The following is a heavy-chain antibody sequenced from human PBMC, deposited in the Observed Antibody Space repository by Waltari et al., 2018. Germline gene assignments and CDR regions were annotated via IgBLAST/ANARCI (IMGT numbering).Heavy chain of an antibody. CDR3: AGYRRLLEY. J-gene: IGHJ4*02. D-gene: IGHD3-3*01. V-gene: IGHV3-23*01. Sequence: EVQLMESGGGLVQPGGSLRLSCSASALPFSPYVQNWGRQAPGKGLEWVCSISGSGAEWYAESVRGRFTISRDNPKNTVFLQMNSLRVEDTAVYYCAGYRRLLEYWGQGTLVTVSS. CDR1: ALPFSPYV. CDR2: ISGSGAE.